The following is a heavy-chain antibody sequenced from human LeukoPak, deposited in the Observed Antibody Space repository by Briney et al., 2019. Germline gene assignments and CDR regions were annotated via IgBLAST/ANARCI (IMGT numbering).Heavy chain of an antibody. CDR1: GGTFSSYT. Sequence: SVKVSCKASGGTFSSYTISWVRQAPGQGLEWMGRIIPIPGIANYAQKFQGRVTITADKSTSTAYMELSSLRSEDTAVYYCARDTYVVVPAATSYLFDPWGQGTLVTVSS. CDR2: IIPIPGIA. J-gene: IGHJ5*02. V-gene: IGHV1-69*04. D-gene: IGHD2-2*01. CDR3: ARDTYVVVPAATSYLFDP.